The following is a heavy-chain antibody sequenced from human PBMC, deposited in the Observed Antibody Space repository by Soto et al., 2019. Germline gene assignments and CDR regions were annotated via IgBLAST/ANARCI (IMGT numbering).Heavy chain of an antibody. Sequence: QLQLQESGPGLVKPSETLSLTCTVSGGSISSSSYYWGWIRQPPGKGLEWIGSIYYSGSTYYNPSLKSRVTISVDTSKNQFSLKLSSVTAADTAVYYCARLAGYSSGWYRVPPEYYFDYWGQGTLVTVSS. V-gene: IGHV4-39*01. CDR2: IYYSGST. D-gene: IGHD6-19*01. CDR3: ARLAGYSSGWYRVPPEYYFDY. CDR1: GGSISSSSYY. J-gene: IGHJ4*02.